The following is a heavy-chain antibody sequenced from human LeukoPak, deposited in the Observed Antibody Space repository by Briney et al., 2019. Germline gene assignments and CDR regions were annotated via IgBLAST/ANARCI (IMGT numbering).Heavy chain of an antibody. V-gene: IGHV1-18*01. D-gene: IGHD1-26*01. Sequence: ASVKVSCKPSGYTFTHDGITGLRQAPGQGLEWMGWISAYNGNTDYAQKLQGRVTMTTDTSTSTAYMDVRRLRSDDAAVDYCARGCYSGSYYGEYWGQGTLVTVSS. J-gene: IGHJ4*02. CDR1: GYTFTHDG. CDR3: ARGCYSGSYYGEY. CDR2: ISAYNGNT.